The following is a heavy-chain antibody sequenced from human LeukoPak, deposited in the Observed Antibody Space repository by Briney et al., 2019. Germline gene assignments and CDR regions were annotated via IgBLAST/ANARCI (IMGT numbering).Heavy chain of an antibody. D-gene: IGHD3-16*01. CDR3: AREGDSPGFYYYHHLDV. V-gene: IGHV3-21*01. Sequence: GGSLRLSCAASGFDFSIYAIDWVRQAPGRGLEWVSSISSGSSFQNYADSVKGRFTISRDNAKNSVYLQTNRLRAEDTAVYFCAREGDSPGFYYYHHLDVWGKGTTVTVSS. CDR2: ISSGSSFQ. CDR1: GFDFSIYA. J-gene: IGHJ6*03.